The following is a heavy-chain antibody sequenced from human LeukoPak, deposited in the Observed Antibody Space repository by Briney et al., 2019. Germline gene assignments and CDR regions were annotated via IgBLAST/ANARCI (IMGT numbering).Heavy chain of an antibody. J-gene: IGHJ4*02. CDR3: ARRFSNSHFDY. D-gene: IGHD6-6*01. V-gene: IGHV4-38-2*01. Sequence: PSETLSLTCAVSGYSISSGYYWGWIRQPPGKGLEWIGNIYHSGSTYYNPSLKSRVTISADTSKNQFSLKLSSVTAADTAVYYCARRFSNSHFDYWGQGTLVTVSS. CDR2: IYHSGST. CDR1: GYSISSGYY.